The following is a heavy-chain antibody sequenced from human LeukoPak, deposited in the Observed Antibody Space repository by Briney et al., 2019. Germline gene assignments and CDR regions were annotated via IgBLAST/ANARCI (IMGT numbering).Heavy chain of an antibody. CDR2: IYHSGST. Sequence: SETLSLTCAVSGGSISSSNWWSWVRQPPGKGLEWIGEIYHSGSTNYDPSLKSLVTISVDESKNQFSLKLSSVTAADTAVYYCAGAHCGGDCYSGRAFDIWGQGTMVTVSS. J-gene: IGHJ3*02. CDR3: AGAHCGGDCYSGRAFDI. D-gene: IGHD2-21*02. CDR1: GGSISSSNW. V-gene: IGHV4-4*02.